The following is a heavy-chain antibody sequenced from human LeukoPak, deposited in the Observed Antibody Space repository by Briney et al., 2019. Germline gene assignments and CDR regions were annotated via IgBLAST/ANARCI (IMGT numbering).Heavy chain of an antibody. Sequence: SETLSLTCTVSGGSISSGGYYWSWIRQPPGKGLEWIGYIYYSGSTNYNPSLKSRVTISVDTSKNQFSLKLSSVTAADTAVYYCARLYYDFWSGYYVDYWGQGTLVTVSS. V-gene: IGHV4-61*08. CDR2: IYYSGST. D-gene: IGHD3-3*01. J-gene: IGHJ4*02. CDR1: GGSISSGGYY. CDR3: ARLYYDFWSGYYVDY.